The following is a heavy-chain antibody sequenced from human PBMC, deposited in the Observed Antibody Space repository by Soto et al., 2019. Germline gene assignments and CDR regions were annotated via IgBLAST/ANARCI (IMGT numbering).Heavy chain of an antibody. J-gene: IGHJ6*02. D-gene: IGHD2-2*01. V-gene: IGHV3-30*18. CDR3: AKEGYCSSTSCYPYYYYYGMDV. Sequence: GGSLRLSCAASGFTFSSYGMHWVRQAPGKGLEWVAVISYDGSNKYYADSVKGRFTISRDNSKNTLYLQMNSLRAEDTAVYYCAKEGYCSSTSCYPYYYYYGMDVWGQGTTVTVSS. CDR1: GFTFSSYG. CDR2: ISYDGSNK.